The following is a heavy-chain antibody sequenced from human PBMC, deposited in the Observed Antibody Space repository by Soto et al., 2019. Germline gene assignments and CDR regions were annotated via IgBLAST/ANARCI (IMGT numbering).Heavy chain of an antibody. CDR3: VQPTVWPGFDW. CDR1: GFTVSSKY. CDR2: IYGGGTT. D-gene: IGHD6-13*01. Sequence: EVQLVGSGGGLIQPGGSLRLSCAASGFTVSSKYMTCVRQAPGKGLEWVSVIYGGGTTYYADSVKGRFTISRDNSKNTLYLQWNSLRAEDTAVYYCVQPTVWPGFDWWGQGTLVTVSS. J-gene: IGHJ4*02. V-gene: IGHV3-53*01.